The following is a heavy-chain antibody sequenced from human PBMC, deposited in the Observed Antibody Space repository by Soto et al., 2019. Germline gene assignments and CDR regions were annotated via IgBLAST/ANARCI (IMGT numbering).Heavy chain of an antibody. D-gene: IGHD3-22*01. CDR3: ASNYYDSSGYCRY. V-gene: IGHV3-21*01. CDR2: ISSSSSYI. Sequence: GGLLPSCTASGSTFSSYSMNWVRQAPGKGLEWVSSISSSSSYIYYADSVKGRFTISRDNAKNSLYLQMNSLRAEDKAVYYCASNYYDSSGYCRYWGQGTLVTVSS. J-gene: IGHJ4*02. CDR1: GSTFSSYS.